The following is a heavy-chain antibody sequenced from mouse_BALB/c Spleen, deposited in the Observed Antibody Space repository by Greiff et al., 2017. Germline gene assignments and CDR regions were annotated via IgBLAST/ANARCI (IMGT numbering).Heavy chain of an antibody. D-gene: IGHD2-4*01. CDR2: IDPANGNT. Sequence: EVQLVESGAELVKPGASVKLSCTASGFNIKDTYMHWVKQRPEQGLEWIGRIDPANGNTKYDPKFQGKATITADTSSNTAYLQLSSLTSEDTAVYYCARSTMITHYYAMDYWGQGTSVTVSS. CDR1: GFNIKDTY. CDR3: ARSTMITHYYAMDY. V-gene: IGHV14-3*02. J-gene: IGHJ4*01.